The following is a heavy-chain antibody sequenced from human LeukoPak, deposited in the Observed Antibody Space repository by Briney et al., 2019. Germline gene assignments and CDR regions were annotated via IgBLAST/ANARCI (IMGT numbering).Heavy chain of an antibody. CDR1: GFSFSSYA. V-gene: IGHV3-23*01. J-gene: IGHJ4*02. Sequence: GGSLRLSCAASGFSFSSYAMSWVRQAPGKGLEWVSAITGSGVSTSYADSVKGRFTISRDNSKNTLYLQMNSLRAEDTAVYYCAKKKHQLVPMFDYWGQGTQVTVSS. D-gene: IGHD6-13*01. CDR2: ITGSGVST. CDR3: AKKKHQLVPMFDY.